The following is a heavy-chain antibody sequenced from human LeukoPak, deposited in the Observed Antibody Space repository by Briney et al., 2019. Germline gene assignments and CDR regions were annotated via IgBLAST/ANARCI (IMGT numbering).Heavy chain of an antibody. CDR1: GGSISSGDYY. CDR3: AREHYDLLTGPGGVDY. V-gene: IGHV4-30-4*01. D-gene: IGHD3-9*01. J-gene: IGHJ4*02. Sequence: PSETLSLTCTVSGGSISSGDYYWSWIRQPPGKGLEWIGNIFYTGSTHYNPSLKSRVTISEDTPKNQFSLKLNSVTAADTAVYYCAREHYDLLTGPGGVDYWGQGTLVTVSS. CDR2: IFYTGST.